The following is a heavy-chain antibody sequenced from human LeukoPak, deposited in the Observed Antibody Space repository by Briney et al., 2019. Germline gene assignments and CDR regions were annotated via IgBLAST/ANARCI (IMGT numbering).Heavy chain of an antibody. J-gene: IGHJ4*02. Sequence: SDTLSLTCTVSGGSISSYYWSWIRQPPGKGLEWIGYIYCSGSTNYNPSLKSRATIPVDTSKNQFSLKLSSVTAADTAVYYCARLSGYYGSGIDYWGQGTLVTVSS. D-gene: IGHD3-10*01. CDR3: ARLSGYYGSGIDY. CDR2: IYCSGST. V-gene: IGHV4-59*01. CDR1: GGSISSYY.